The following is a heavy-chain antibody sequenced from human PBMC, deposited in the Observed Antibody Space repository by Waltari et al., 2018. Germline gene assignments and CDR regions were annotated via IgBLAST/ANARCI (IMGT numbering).Heavy chain of an antibody. CDR3: ARAPYSSSPNWFDP. J-gene: IGHJ5*02. V-gene: IGHV1-8*03. D-gene: IGHD6-6*01. CDR1: GYTFTSHD. Sequence: QVQLVQSGAEVKKPGASVKVSCKASGYTFTSHDINWVRQATGQGLEWMGWRNPNSGNTGYAQKFQGRVTITRNTSISTAYMELSSLRSEDTAVYYCARAPYSSSPNWFDPWGQGTLVTVSS. CDR2: RNPNSGNT.